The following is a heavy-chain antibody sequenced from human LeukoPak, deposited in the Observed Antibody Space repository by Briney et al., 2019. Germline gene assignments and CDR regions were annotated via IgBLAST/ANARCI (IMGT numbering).Heavy chain of an antibody. Sequence: ASVKVSCKASGYTFTSYYMHWARQAPGQGLEWMGIINPSGCSTSYAQKFQGRVTMNRDTSTSTVYMELSSLRSDDTAVYYCARGAASVSSWEAFDIWGQGTMVTVSS. CDR1: GYTFTSYY. V-gene: IGHV1-46*01. CDR2: INPSGCST. D-gene: IGHD6-13*01. CDR3: ARGAASVSSWEAFDI. J-gene: IGHJ3*02.